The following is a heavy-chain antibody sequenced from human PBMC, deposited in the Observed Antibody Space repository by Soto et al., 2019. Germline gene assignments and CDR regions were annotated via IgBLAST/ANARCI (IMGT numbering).Heavy chain of an antibody. J-gene: IGHJ5*02. CDR3: ARVVGSGSYYNVNWFDP. V-gene: IGHV4-59*01. CDR1: GGSISSYY. CDR2: IYYSGST. Sequence: SETLSLTCTVSGGSISSYYLSWIRQPPGKGLEWIGYIYYSGSTNYNPSLKSRVTISVDTSRNQFSLKLSSVTAADTAVYYCARVVGSGSYYNVNWFDPWGQGTLVTVYS. D-gene: IGHD3-10*01.